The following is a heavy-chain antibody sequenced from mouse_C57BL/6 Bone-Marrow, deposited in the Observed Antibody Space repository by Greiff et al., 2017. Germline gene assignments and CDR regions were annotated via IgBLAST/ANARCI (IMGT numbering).Heavy chain of an antibody. V-gene: IGHV1-81*01. D-gene: IGHD1-1*01. CDR1: GYTFTRYG. Sequence: VKLQESGAELARPGASVKLSCKASGYTFTRYGISWVKQRTGQGLEWLGEIYPRGGNPYYNEKFKGKATLTADNYSSTAYMALRSLTSEDSAVYFGAREGYYCSSYSWLAYWGQGTLVTVSA. CDR2: IYPRGGNP. J-gene: IGHJ3*01. CDR3: AREGYYCSSYSWLAY.